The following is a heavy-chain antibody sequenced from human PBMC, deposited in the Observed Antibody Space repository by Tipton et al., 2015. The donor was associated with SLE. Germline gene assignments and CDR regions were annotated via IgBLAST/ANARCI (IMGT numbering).Heavy chain of an antibody. CDR2: IYSSGRT. Sequence: TLSLTCNVSDASINNYFWSWIRQPAGKELEWIGRIYSSGRTNYNPSLKGRVTMSVDTSRNQFSLKLSSVTAADTAVYYCARVSGYDSGWYTWYFDLWGRGTLITVSS. CDR1: DASINNYF. J-gene: IGHJ2*01. CDR3: ARVSGYDSGWYTWYFDL. D-gene: IGHD6-13*01. V-gene: IGHV4-4*07.